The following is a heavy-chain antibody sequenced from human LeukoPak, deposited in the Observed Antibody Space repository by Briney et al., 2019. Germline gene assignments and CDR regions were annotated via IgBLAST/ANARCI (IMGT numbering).Heavy chain of an antibody. J-gene: IGHJ4*02. Sequence: GGSLRLSCAASGFTFSSYAMSWVRQAPGKGLEWVSAISGSGGSTYYADSVKGRFTISRDNSKNTLYLQMNSLRAEDTAVYYCAKGNYPLDSSGWQQGCDYWGQGTLVTVSS. CDR3: AKGNYPLDSSGWQQGCDY. V-gene: IGHV3-23*01. CDR1: GFTFSSYA. CDR2: ISGSGGST. D-gene: IGHD6-19*01.